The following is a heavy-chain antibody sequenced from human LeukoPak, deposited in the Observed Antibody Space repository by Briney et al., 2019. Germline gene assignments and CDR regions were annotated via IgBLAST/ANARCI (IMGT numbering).Heavy chain of an antibody. CDR1: GFTFSRYW. J-gene: IGHJ6*02. Sequence: PGGSLRLSCAASGFTFSRYWMHWVRQAPGKGLVWVARINSDASSTTYADSVKGRFTISRDNAKSTLYLQMNSLRAEDTAVYYCARDTHYVMDVWGQGTTVTVSS. CDR2: INSDASST. V-gene: IGHV3-74*01. CDR3: ARDTHYVMDV.